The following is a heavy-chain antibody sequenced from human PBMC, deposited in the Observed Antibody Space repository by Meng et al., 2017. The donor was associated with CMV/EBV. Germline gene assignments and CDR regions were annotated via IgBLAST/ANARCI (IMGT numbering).Heavy chain of an antibody. J-gene: IGHJ4*02. V-gene: IGHV3-73*01. D-gene: IGHD3-16*01. CDR2: IRSKANSYAT. CDR1: GFTFSGSA. CDR3: TRRMMSRGGLIDY. Sequence: GGSLRLSCAASGFTFSGSAMHWVRQASGKGLEWVGRIRSKANSYATAYAASVKGRFTISRDDSKNTAYLQRNSPKTEDTAVYYCTRRMMSRGGLIDYWGQGTLVTVSS.